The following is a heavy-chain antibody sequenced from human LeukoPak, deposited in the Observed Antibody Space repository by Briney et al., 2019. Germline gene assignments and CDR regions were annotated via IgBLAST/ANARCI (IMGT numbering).Heavy chain of an antibody. Sequence: GGSLRLSCAASGFPSSRHARHWVRQAQGKGLEWGAFIRNDESDKYYADSVKGRFTISRDNSDNTLFLQMNSLRPEDTAVYDCAKGSYYCSDSCPQYYYYMDVWGKGTTVIVSS. CDR2: IRNDESDK. CDR1: GFPSSRHA. J-gene: IGHJ6*03. CDR3: AKGSYYCSDSCPQYYYYMDV. V-gene: IGHV3-30*02. D-gene: IGHD2-15*01.